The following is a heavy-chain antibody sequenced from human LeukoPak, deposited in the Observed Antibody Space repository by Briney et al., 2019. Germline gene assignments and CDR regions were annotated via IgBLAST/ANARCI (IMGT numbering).Heavy chain of an antibody. CDR1: GYSFISYW. CDR3: ARRWLQSGSINNFDY. Sequence: KDGESLKISCKGSGYSFISYWIGWVRQMPGKGLEWMGIIYPGDSDTRYSPSFQGQVTISADKSISIAYLQWSSLKASDTAMYYCARRWLQSGSINNFDYWGQGTLVTVSS. CDR2: IYPGDSDT. J-gene: IGHJ4*02. V-gene: IGHV5-51*01. D-gene: IGHD5-24*01.